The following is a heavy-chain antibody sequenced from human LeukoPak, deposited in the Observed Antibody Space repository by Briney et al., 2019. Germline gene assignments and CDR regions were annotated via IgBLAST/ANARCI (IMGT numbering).Heavy chain of an antibody. D-gene: IGHD3-22*01. J-gene: IGHJ3*01. CDR3: ARPNITSYYDSRGYDAFDV. CDR2: IYPDDSDT. Sequence: GASLKISFKGSGYRFNAYWIAWVRQMPGKGLEWMGIIYPDDSDTRYSPSFQGQVTISADKSVRTAYLQWSSLKASDTAMYYCARPNITSYYDSRGYDAFDVWGQGTMVTVSS. CDR1: GYRFNAYW. V-gene: IGHV5-51*01.